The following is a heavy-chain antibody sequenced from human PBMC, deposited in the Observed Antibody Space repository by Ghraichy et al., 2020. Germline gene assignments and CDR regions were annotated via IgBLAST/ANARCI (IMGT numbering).Heavy chain of an antibody. CDR1: GYSITSGYY. V-gene: IGHV4-38-2*01. CDR2: FHHSGIT. J-gene: IGHJ5*02. D-gene: IGHD6-13*01. CDR3: ARHYWQLVPNWFDP. Sequence: SETLSLTCAVSGYSITSGYYWGWIRQPPGKGLEWIGSFHHSGITYYNPSLKSRVTISLQTSKNQFSLKLTSVTAADTAVYYCARHYWQLVPNWFDPWGQGTLVTVSS.